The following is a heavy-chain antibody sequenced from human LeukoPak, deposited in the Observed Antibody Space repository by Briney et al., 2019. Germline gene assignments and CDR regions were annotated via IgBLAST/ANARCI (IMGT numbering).Heavy chain of an antibody. D-gene: IGHD5-18*01. V-gene: IGHV1-18*01. CDR1: GYTFTSYG. CDR2: ISAYNGNT. CDR3: ARAVGTAMVDY. J-gene: IGHJ4*02. Sequence: ASVKVSCKASGYTFTSYGISWVRQAPGQGLEWMGWISAYNGNTNYAQKLQGRVTMTTDASTSTACMELRSLRSDDTAVYYCARAVGTAMVDYWGQGTLVTVSS.